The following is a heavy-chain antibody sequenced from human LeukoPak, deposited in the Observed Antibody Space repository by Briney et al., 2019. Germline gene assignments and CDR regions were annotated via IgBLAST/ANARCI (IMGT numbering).Heavy chain of an antibody. CDR2: INHSGST. V-gene: IGHV4-34*01. D-gene: IGHD6-6*01. CDR1: GGSFRGYY. J-gene: IGHJ6*03. Sequence: SETLSLTCALYGGSFRGYYWSWIRQPPGKGLEWIGEINHSGSTNYNPSLKSRVTISVDTSKNQFSLKLSSVTAADTAVYYCARGAPQLALSPTIFYRGYYYYYMDVWGKGTTVTVSS. CDR3: ARGAPQLALSPTIFYRGYYYYYMDV.